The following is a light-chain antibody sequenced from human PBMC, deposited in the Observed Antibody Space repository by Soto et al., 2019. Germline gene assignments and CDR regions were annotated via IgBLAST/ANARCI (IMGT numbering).Light chain of an antibody. V-gene: IGLV2-14*01. J-gene: IGLJ2*01. Sequence: QSALTQPASVSGSPGQSISISCTGTSSDVGGYNYVSWYQQRPGKAPKLMIYEVSNRPSGVSNLFSGSKSGNTASLTISGLQAEDEADYYCSSYTSTSTLLFGGGTKLTVL. CDR3: SSYTSTSTLL. CDR1: SSDVGGYNY. CDR2: EVS.